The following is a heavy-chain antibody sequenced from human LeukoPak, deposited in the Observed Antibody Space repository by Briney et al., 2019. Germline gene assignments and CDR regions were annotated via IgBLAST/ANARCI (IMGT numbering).Heavy chain of an antibody. CDR1: GGSFSGYY. CDR3: ARTLGCSSTSCYRGDFDY. CDR2: INHSGST. Sequence: PSETLSLTCAVYGGSFSGYYWSWIRQPPGKGLEWIGEINHSGSTNYNPSLKSRVTISVDTPKNQFSLKLSSVTAADTAVYYCARTLGCSSTSCYRGDFDYWGQGTLVTVSS. V-gene: IGHV4-34*01. D-gene: IGHD2-2*02. J-gene: IGHJ4*02.